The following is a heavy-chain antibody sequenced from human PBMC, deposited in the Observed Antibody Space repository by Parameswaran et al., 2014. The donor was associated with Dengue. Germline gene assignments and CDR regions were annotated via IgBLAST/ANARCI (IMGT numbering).Heavy chain of an antibody. V-gene: IGHV4-59*01. CDR3: ARSDYDRSGSEYRGGWYYMDV. Sequence: RWIRQPPGKGLEWIGYISYSGSTNSNPSLKSRATISLHMSENRFSLELSSVTPADTAVYYCARSDYDRSGSEYRGGWYYMDVWGTGTTVTVSS. CDR2: ISYSGST. J-gene: IGHJ6*03. D-gene: IGHD3-10*01.